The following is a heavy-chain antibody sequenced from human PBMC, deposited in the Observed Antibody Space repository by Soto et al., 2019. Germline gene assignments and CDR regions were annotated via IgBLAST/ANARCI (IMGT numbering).Heavy chain of an antibody. D-gene: IGHD3-22*01. Sequence: EVPLLESGGGLIQPGGSLRLSCAASGFTFSTYAMSWVRQAPGKGLEWVSSISAGAGRKDYADSVKGRFTISRDNCKNSLYLPMNSLRAEYTVVYDCAKGYYYDSSGYFDYWGQGTLVTVSS. CDR3: AKGYYYDSSGYFDY. J-gene: IGHJ4*02. CDR1: GFTFSTYA. V-gene: IGHV3-23*01. CDR2: ISAGAGRK.